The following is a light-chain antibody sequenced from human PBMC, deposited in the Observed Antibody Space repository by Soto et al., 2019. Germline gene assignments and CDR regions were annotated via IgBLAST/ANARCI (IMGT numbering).Light chain of an antibody. CDR3: SSYAGSNNLI. V-gene: IGLV2-8*01. CDR2: KVS. CDR1: SSDVGGYKY. J-gene: IGLJ2*01. Sequence: QSVLTQPPSASGSPGQSVTISCTGTSSDVGGYKYVSWYQQHPGKAPKLMIYKVSKRPSGVPDRFSGSKSGNTASLTVSGLQAEDEADYYCSSYAGSNNLIFGGGTKLTVL.